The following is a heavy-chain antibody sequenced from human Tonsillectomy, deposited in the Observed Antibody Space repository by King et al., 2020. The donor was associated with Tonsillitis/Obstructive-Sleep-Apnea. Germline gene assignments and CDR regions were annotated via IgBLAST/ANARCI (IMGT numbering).Heavy chain of an antibody. D-gene: IGHD1-26*01. V-gene: IGHV3-30*03. CDR3: ARAGIVGATKGWFDP. CDR1: GFTFSSYA. CDR2: ISYDGSNK. Sequence: VQLVESGGGVVQPGRSLRLSCAASGFTFSSYAMYWVRQAPGKGLEWVAVISYDGSNKYYADSAKGRFTISRDNSKNTLFLQMNSLRVEDTAMFYCARAGIVGATKGWFDPWGQGILVTVSS. J-gene: IGHJ5*02.